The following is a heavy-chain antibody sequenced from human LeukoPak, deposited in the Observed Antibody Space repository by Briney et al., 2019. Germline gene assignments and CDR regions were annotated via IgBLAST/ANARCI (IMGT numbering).Heavy chain of an antibody. V-gene: IGHV3-13*04. Sequence: GGSLRLSCAASGFTFSSYDMHWVRQATGKGLEWVSAIGTVGDTYYPGSVKGRFTISRENAKNSLYLQMNSLRAEDTAVYYCAKSPKTGFLFDYWGKGTLVTVSS. D-gene: IGHD1-1*01. CDR3: AKSPKTGFLFDY. CDR1: GFTFSSYD. J-gene: IGHJ4*02. CDR2: IGTVGDT.